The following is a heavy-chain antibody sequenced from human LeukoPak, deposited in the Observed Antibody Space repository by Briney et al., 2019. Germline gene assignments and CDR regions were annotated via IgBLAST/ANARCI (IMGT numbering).Heavy chain of an antibody. CDR3: ARVVTIFGVVIHGHFDY. V-gene: IGHV1-18*01. Sequence: ASVKVSCKASGYTFTSYVISWVRQAPGQGLEWMGWISAYNGNTNYAQKLQGRVTMTTDTSTSTAYMELRSLRSDDTAVYYCARVVTIFGVVIHGHFDYWGQGTLVTVSS. CDR2: ISAYNGNT. J-gene: IGHJ4*02. D-gene: IGHD3-3*01. CDR1: GYTFTSYV.